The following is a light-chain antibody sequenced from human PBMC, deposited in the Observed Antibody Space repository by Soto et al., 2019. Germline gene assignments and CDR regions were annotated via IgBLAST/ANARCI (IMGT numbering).Light chain of an antibody. V-gene: IGKV3-20*01. CDR3: QQYDNSPWT. J-gene: IGKJ1*01. CDR2: GAS. Sequence: EIVLTQSPGTLSLSPGERATLSCRASQSVSNNYLAWYQRKPGQAPRLLIYGASSRATGIPHRFSGSGSGTDFTLTISRLEPEDFAVYYWQQYDNSPWTFGQGTKVAI. CDR1: QSVSNNY.